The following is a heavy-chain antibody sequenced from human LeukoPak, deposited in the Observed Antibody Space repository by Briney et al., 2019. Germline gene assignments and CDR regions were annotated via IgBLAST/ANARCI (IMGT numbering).Heavy chain of an antibody. CDR1: GVSISSSSYY. Sequence: SETLSLTCTVSGVSISSSSYYWSWIRQPPGKGLEWIGYIYYSGSTNYNPSLKSRVTISVDSSKNQFSLKLSSVTAADTAVYYCAREGYYGSVKTDAFDIWGQGTMVTVSS. CDR3: AREGYYGSVKTDAFDI. V-gene: IGHV4-61*01. J-gene: IGHJ3*02. D-gene: IGHD3-10*01. CDR2: IYYSGST.